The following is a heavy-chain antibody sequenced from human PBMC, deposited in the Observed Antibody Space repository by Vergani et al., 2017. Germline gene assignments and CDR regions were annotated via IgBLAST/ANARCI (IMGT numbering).Heavy chain of an antibody. CDR2: INHSGST. V-gene: IGHV4-34*01. J-gene: IGHJ4*02. Sequence: QVQLQQWGAGLLKPSETLSLTCAVYGGSFSGYYWSWIRQPPGKGLEWIGEINHSGSTNYNPSLKSRVTISVDTSKNQFSLKLSSVTAADTAVYYCARGSLAYCGGDCYFVGYFDYWGQGTLVTVSS. D-gene: IGHD2-21*02. CDR3: ARGSLAYCGGDCYFVGYFDY. CDR1: GGSFSGYY.